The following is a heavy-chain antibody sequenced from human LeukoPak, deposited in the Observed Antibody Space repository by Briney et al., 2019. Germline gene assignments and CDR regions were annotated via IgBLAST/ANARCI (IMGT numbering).Heavy chain of an antibody. D-gene: IGHD2-15*01. CDR3: ARSRYCSGGSCYRFRTHFDY. Sequence: SETLSLTCSVSGGSISSGVYYWSWIRQPPGKGLEWIGYIYYSGSTYYHPSLKSRVTISVDTSKNQFSLKLSSVTAADTAVYYCARSRYCSGGSCYRFRTHFDYWGQGTLVTVSS. CDR1: GGSISSGVYY. CDR2: IYYSGST. J-gene: IGHJ4*02. V-gene: IGHV4-30-4*01.